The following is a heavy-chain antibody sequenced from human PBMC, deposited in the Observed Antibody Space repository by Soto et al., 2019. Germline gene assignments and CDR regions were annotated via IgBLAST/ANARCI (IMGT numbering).Heavy chain of an antibody. CDR1: GFSFRKYA. V-gene: IGHV3-23*01. D-gene: IGHD4-4*01. J-gene: IGHJ4*02. CDR3: AKDLDDYSSAIDF. Sequence: GGSLRLSCVGSGFSFRKYAMNWVRQAPGKGLEWVSGISGSGGSGRGFYADPVKGRFTISRDNSKNTLYLEMNSLRAEDTAVYYCAKDLDDYSSAIDFWGQGTLVTVS. CDR2: ISGSGGSGRG.